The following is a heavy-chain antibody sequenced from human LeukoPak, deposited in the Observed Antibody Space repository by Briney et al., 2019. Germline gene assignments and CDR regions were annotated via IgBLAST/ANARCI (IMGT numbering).Heavy chain of an antibody. CDR1: GGSISRSSYY. CDR3: ARARNYYDSSGFYYEGDAFDI. V-gene: IGHV4-39*07. CDR2: IYSRGST. J-gene: IGHJ3*02. Sequence: PSETLSLTCTVSGGSISRSSYYWGWIRQPPGKGLEWIGSIYSRGSTYYNPSLKRRVTISVDTSKNQFSLKLSSVTAADTAVYYCARARNYYDSSGFYYEGDAFDIWGQGTMVTVSS. D-gene: IGHD3-22*01.